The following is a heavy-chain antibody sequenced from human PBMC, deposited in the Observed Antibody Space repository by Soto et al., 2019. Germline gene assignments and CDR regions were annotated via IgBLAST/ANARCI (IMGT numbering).Heavy chain of an antibody. CDR3: AHLNYYGSWSYYRYFDY. Sequence: QITLKESGPTLVKPTQTLTLTCTFSGFSLSSNGVGVGWIRQPPGKALEWLALIYWDDDKYYSSFLKSRLTITKDTFKNQVVLTMTNMDPADTATYYCAHLNYYGSWSYYRYFDYWGQGTLVTVSS. CDR2: IYWDDDK. D-gene: IGHD3-10*01. V-gene: IGHV2-5*02. CDR1: GFSLSSNGVG. J-gene: IGHJ4*02.